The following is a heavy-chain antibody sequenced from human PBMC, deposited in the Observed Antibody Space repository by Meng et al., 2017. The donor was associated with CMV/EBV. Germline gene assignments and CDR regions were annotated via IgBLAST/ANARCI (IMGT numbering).Heavy chain of an antibody. J-gene: IGHJ6*02. V-gene: IGHV3-48*03. CDR2: ISSSGSTT. CDR1: GFSFRLYE. Sequence: GESLKISCEASGFSFRLYEMNWVRQAPGKGLEWVSYISSSGSTTHYAESVKGRFTIPRDNAKNSLYLQMNSLRAEDTAVYYCARRDCSSTSCYNSYYYYGMDVWGQGTTVTVSS. CDR3: ARRDCSSTSCYNSYYYYGMDV. D-gene: IGHD2-2*02.